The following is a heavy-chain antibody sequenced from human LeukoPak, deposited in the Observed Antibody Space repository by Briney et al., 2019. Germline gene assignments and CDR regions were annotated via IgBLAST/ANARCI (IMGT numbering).Heavy chain of an antibody. D-gene: IGHD3-10*01. CDR3: ARSYGSGGGYYYGMDV. J-gene: IGHJ6*02. V-gene: IGHV3-74*01. Sequence: GGSLRLSCAASGFTFSSYWMHWVRQAPGKGLVWVSRINSDGSSTSYADSVRGRFTISRDNAKNTLYLQMNSLRAEDTAVYYCARSYGSGGGYYYGMDVWGQGTTVTVSS. CDR1: GFTFSSYW. CDR2: INSDGSST.